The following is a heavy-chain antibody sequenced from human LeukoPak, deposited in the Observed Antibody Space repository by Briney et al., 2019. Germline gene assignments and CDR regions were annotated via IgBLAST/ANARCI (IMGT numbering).Heavy chain of an antibody. CDR2: VKTEADGGTT. Sequence: GGSLRLSCAASGFTFNNAWMSWVRQAPGKGLEWVGRVKTEADGGTTDYAAPVKGRVTISRDDSKNTLYLEMKSLKAEDTAVYYCSARTSFGVIVFDYWGQGTLVTVSS. J-gene: IGHJ4*02. CDR3: SARTSFGVIVFDY. V-gene: IGHV3-15*01. CDR1: GFTFNNAW. D-gene: IGHD3-3*01.